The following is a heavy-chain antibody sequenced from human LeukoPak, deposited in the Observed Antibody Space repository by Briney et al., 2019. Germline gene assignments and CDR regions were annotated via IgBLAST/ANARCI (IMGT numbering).Heavy chain of an antibody. D-gene: IGHD1-26*01. CDR3: ARVSGSVECGIVAGECYYYYMDV. CDR1: SYTFTSYG. J-gene: IGHJ6*03. Sequence: ASVKVSCKASSYTFTSYGISWVRQAPGLGLEWMGWISASNGNTNYAQKLQGRVTMTTDTSTSTAYMELRSLRSDDTAVYYCARVSGSVECGIVAGECYYYYMDVWGKGTTVTISS. CDR2: ISASNGNT. V-gene: IGHV1-18*01.